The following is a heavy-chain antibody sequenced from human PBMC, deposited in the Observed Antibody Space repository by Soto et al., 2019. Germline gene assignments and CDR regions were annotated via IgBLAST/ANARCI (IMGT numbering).Heavy chain of an antibody. CDR3: ASDPPYTGSYYFDY. D-gene: IGHD1-26*01. J-gene: IGHJ4*02. Sequence: QVQLVESGGGVVQPGRSLRLSCAASGFTFISYAMHWVRQAPGKGLEWVAVISSTGSNKYYGDSVKGRFPISRDNSKNTVYLQMNSLRAEDTAVHYCASDPPYTGSYYFDYWGQGTLVTVSS. V-gene: IGHV3-30-3*01. CDR1: GFTFISYA. CDR2: ISSTGSNK.